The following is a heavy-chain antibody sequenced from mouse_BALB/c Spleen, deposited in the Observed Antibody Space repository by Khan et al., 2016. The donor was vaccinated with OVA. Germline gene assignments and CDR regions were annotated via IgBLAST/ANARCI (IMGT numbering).Heavy chain of an antibody. D-gene: IGHD1-2*01. Sequence: QVQLKQSGAELARPGASVKLSCKASGYTFTDYYINWVKQRTGQGLEWIGEISPGSGDTYYNERFKGKATLTADKSSSTAYMQLSSLTSEASAVYSCARRNYFGYTFVYWGQGTLVTVSA. CDR1: GYTFTDYY. CDR2: ISPGSGDT. V-gene: IGHV1-77*01. J-gene: IGHJ3*01. CDR3: ARRNYFGYTFVY.